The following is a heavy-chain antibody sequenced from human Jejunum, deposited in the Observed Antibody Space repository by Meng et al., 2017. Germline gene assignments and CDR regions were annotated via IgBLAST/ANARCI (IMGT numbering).Heavy chain of an antibody. V-gene: IGHV3-49*04. CDR2: GGTTSGGIT. CDR1: GFTFGDYA. Sequence: GGSLRLSCTTSGFTFGDYAITWVRQAPGKGLEWVGSGGTTSGGITEYAASVKDRFTISRDDSKSIAYLQMDSLTTEDTAVYYCSRWSQYQYCDYWGQGTQVTVSS. J-gene: IGHJ4*02. CDR3: SRWSQYQYCDY. D-gene: IGHD2-2*01.